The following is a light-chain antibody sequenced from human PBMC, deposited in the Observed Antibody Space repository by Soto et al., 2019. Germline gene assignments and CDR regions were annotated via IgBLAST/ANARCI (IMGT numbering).Light chain of an antibody. CDR1: QSVSGSY. J-gene: IGKJ1*01. Sequence: EIMLAQAPGTLSLSPWDRAALSCRASQSVSGSYLAWYQQKPGQAPRLLIYGTSTRATGIPVRFSGSGSGTDFTLTISSLQPEDFAVYFCHQDFNLPWTFGQGT. CDR2: GTS. V-gene: IGKV3-20*01. CDR3: HQDFNLPWT.